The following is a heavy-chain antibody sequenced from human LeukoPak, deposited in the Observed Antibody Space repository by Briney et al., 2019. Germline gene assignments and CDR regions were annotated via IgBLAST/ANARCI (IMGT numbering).Heavy chain of an antibody. D-gene: IGHD2-2*01. CDR3: ARAVVPAAPGGMDV. Sequence: PGGSLRLSCAASGFTFSSYGMHWVRQAPGKGLEWVAVIWYDGSNKYYVDSVKGRFTISRDNSKNTLYLQMNSLRAEDTAVYYCARAVVPAAPGGMDVWGQGTTVTVSS. CDR2: IWYDGSNK. V-gene: IGHV3-33*08. J-gene: IGHJ6*02. CDR1: GFTFSSYG.